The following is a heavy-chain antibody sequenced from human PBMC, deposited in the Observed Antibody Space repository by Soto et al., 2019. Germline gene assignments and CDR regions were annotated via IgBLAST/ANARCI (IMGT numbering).Heavy chain of an antibody. D-gene: IGHD2-2*01. CDR2: IYYSGST. CDR3: ARQTVVVPAATTIFDY. V-gene: IGHV4-59*08. CDR1: GGSISSYY. Sequence: SETLSLTCTVSGGSISSYYWSWIRQPPGKGLEWIGYIYYSGSTNYNPSLKSRVTISVDTSKNQFSLKLSSVTAADTAVYYCARQTVVVPAATTIFDYWGQGTLVTVSS. J-gene: IGHJ4*02.